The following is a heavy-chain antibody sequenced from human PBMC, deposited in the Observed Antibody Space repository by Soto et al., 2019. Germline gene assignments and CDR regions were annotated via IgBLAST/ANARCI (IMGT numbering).Heavy chain of an antibody. Sequence: GGSLRLSCAASGFTFSSYWMSWVRQAPGKGLEWVANIKQDGSEKYYVDSVKGRFTISRDNAKNSLYLQMNSLRAEDTAVYYCARDGVYCSGGSCFFDYWGQGTLVTVSS. CDR2: IKQDGSEK. CDR3: ARDGVYCSGGSCFFDY. V-gene: IGHV3-7*01. J-gene: IGHJ4*02. CDR1: GFTFSSYW. D-gene: IGHD2-15*01.